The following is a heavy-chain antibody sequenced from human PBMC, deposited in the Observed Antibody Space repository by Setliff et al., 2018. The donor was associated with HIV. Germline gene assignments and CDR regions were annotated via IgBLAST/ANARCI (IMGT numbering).Heavy chain of an antibody. J-gene: IGHJ4*02. CDR1: GGSISSSSYY. D-gene: IGHD2-15*01. CDR3: ARVGGKGYSNFLDS. V-gene: IGHV4-39*07. Sequence: SETLSLTCTVSGGSISSSSYYWGWIRQPPGKGLEWLGSIYYSGSNHYNPSLKSRVTISVDTSKNQFSLKLNSVTAADTAIYFCARVGGKGYSNFLDSWGQGLLVTVSS. CDR2: IYYSGSN.